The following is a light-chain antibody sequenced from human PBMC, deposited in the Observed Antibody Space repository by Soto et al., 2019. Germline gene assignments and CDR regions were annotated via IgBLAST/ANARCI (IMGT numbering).Light chain of an antibody. CDR3: QQRELT. CDR2: GAS. J-gene: IGKJ4*01. CDR1: QSISSSY. Sequence: EIVLTQSPGTLSLSPGERATLSCRASQSISSSYLAWYQQKPGQAPRLLIYGASSRASGFPNRFSGSGSGTDFTLTISRLEPEDFAVYYCQQRELTFGGGTKVEIK. V-gene: IGKV3-20*01.